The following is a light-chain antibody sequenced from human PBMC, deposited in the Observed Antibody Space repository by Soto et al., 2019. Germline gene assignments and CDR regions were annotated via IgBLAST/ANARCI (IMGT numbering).Light chain of an antibody. J-gene: IGKJ2*01. CDR3: QQFSSPPFFP. Sequence: EIVLTQSPATLSVSLGDSATLSCRASQSVSLSLAWFQMRPGQPPRLLIYGASTRATDIPARFSGSGSGTDFTLTISSLQAEDVAIYYCQQFSSPPFFPFGQGTKVEIK. CDR2: GAS. CDR1: QSVSLS. V-gene: IGKV3-15*01.